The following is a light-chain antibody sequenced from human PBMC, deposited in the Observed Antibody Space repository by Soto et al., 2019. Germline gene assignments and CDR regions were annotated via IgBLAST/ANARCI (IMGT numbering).Light chain of an antibody. Sequence: DIEVTQSPSTLSASVGDRFTITCRASQSISSWLAWYQQKPGKAPKLLIYDASSLESGVPSRFSGSGSGTEFTPTISSLQPDDFATYYCQQYNSYSPLTFGGGTKVDIK. CDR3: QQYNSYSPLT. V-gene: IGKV1-5*01. CDR1: QSISSW. CDR2: DAS. J-gene: IGKJ4*01.